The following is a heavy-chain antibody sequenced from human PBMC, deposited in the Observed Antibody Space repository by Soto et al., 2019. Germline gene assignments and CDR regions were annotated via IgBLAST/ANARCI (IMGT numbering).Heavy chain of an antibody. CDR2: TYYRSKWYS. Sequence: SQTLSLTCAISGDSVSSTSAAWSWIRQSPSRGLEWLGRTYYRSKWYSDYAVSVKSRITINPDTSKNQFSLQLNSVTPEDTTVYYCARGSYYSGWVWGQGTLVTVSS. CDR3: ARGSYYSGWV. CDR1: GDSVSSTSAA. D-gene: IGHD6-19*01. J-gene: IGHJ4*02. V-gene: IGHV6-1*01.